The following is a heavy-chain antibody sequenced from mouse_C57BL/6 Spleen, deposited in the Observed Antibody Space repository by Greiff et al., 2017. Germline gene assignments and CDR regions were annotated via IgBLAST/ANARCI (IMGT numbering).Heavy chain of an antibody. CDR1: GYTFTSYW. Sequence: VQLQQPGAELVMPGASVKLSCKASGYTFTSYWMHWVKQRPGQGLEWIGEIDPSDSYTNYNQKFKGKSTLTVDKSSSTAYMQLSSLTSEDSAVYHCARRDDGYYAADWGKGTLVTAYA. J-gene: IGHJ3*01. D-gene: IGHD2-3*01. V-gene: IGHV1-69*01. CDR2: IDPSDSYT. CDR3: ARRDDGYYAAD.